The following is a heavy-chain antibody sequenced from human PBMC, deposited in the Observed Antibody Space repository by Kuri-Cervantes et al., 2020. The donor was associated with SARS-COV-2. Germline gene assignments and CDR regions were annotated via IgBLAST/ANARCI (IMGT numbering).Heavy chain of an antibody. CDR2: INPNSGGT. CDR1: GYTFTGYY. J-gene: IGHJ4*02. D-gene: IGHD3-3*01. V-gene: IGHV1-2*02. CDR3: ARGGPITIFGVVTKRSDY. Sequence: ASVKVSCKASGYTFTGYYMHWVRQAPGQGLEWMGWINPNSGGTNYAQKFQGRVTMTRDTSISTAYMELSRLRSDDTAVYYCARGGPITIFGVVTKRSDYWGQGTLVTVSS.